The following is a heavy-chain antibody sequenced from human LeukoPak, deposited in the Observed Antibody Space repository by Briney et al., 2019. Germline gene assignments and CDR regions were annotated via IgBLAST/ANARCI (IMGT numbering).Heavy chain of an antibody. D-gene: IGHD6-19*01. J-gene: IGHJ4*02. CDR1: GYSFTSYW. V-gene: IGHV5-10-1*01. CDR3: ATHSPGYSSGWYSLAPDY. CDR2: IDPSDSYT. Sequence: GESLKISCKGSGYSFTSYWISWVRQMPGKGLEWKGRIDPSDSYTNYSPSFQGHVTISADKSISTAYLQWSSLKASDTAMYYCATHSPGYSSGWYSLAPDYWGQGTLVTVSS.